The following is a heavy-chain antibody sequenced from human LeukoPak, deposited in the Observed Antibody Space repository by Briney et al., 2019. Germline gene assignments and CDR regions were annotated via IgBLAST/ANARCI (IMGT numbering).Heavy chain of an antibody. CDR1: GGTFSSYA. CDR2: IIPIFGTA. CDR3: ASNRGAGIYFDY. J-gene: IGHJ4*02. Sequence: ASVKVSCKASGGTFSSYAISWVRQAPGQGLEWMGGIIPIFGTANYAQKFQGRVTITADNSTSTAYMELSSLRSEDTAVYYCASNRGAGIYFDYWGQGTLVTVSS. V-gene: IGHV1-69*06. D-gene: IGHD1-1*01.